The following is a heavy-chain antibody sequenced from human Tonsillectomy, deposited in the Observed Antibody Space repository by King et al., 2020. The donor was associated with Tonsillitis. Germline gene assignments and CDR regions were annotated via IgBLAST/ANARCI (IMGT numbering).Heavy chain of an antibody. J-gene: IGHJ3*02. Sequence: LQLQESGPGLVKPSETLSLTCTVSGGSISSSSYYWGWIRQPPGKGLEWIGSIYYSGSTYYNPSLKSRVTISVDTSKNQFSLKLSSVTAADTAVYYCARKGNRRAYAFDIWGQGTMVTVSS. CDR2: IYYSGST. CDR3: ARKGNRRAYAFDI. V-gene: IGHV4-39*07. D-gene: IGHD1-14*01. CDR1: GGSISSSSYY.